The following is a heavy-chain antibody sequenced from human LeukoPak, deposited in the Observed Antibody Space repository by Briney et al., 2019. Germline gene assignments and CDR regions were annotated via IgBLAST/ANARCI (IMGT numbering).Heavy chain of an antibody. J-gene: IGHJ4*02. V-gene: IGHV1-69*04. D-gene: IGHD4-17*01. Sequence: SVKVSCKASGGTFSSYAISWVRQAPGQGLEWMGRIIPILGIANYAQKFQGRVTITADKSTSTAYMELSSLRSEDTAVYYCASLGAVTTFDYWGQGTLVSVSS. CDR1: GGTFSSYA. CDR2: IIPILGIA. CDR3: ASLGAVTTFDY.